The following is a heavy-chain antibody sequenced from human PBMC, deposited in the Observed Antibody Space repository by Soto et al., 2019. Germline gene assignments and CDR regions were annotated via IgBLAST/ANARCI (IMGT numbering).Heavy chain of an antibody. J-gene: IGHJ4*02. CDR3: AKDLEMATITMGY. CDR2: ISYDGSNK. D-gene: IGHD3-10*01. Sequence: QVQLVESGGGVVQPGRSLRLSCAASGFTFSSYGMQWVRQAPGKGLEWVAVISYDGSNKYYADSVKGRFTISRDNSKNTLYLQMNSLRAEDTAVYYCAKDLEMATITMGYWGQGTLVTVSS. CDR1: GFTFSSYG. V-gene: IGHV3-30*18.